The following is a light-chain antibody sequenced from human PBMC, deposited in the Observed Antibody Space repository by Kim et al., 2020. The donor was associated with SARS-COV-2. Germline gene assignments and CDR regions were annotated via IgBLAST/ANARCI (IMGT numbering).Light chain of an antibody. J-gene: IGKJ5*01. V-gene: IGKV1-39*01. CDR1: QTISTY. CDR3: QQSFNTPIT. Sequence: ASVGDIVTIACRASQTISTYLNWYQQKPGKGPKLLIYSTSALQSGVPSRFSGGGSGTEFTLTISSLQPEDFATYYCQQSFNTPITFGQGTRLEIK. CDR2: STS.